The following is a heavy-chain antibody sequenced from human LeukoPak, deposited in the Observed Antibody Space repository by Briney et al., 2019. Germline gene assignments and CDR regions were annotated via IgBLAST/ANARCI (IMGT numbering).Heavy chain of an antibody. J-gene: IGHJ4*02. CDR3: ARDVLTGYYNDYYFDY. CDR1: GGTFSSYA. CDR2: IIPIFGAA. Sequence: SVKVSCKASGGTFSSYAISWVRQAPGQGLEWMGGIIPIFGAANYAQKFQGRVTITADESTSTAYMELSSLRSEDTAVYYCARDVLTGYYNDYYFDYWGQGTLVTVSS. D-gene: IGHD3-9*01. V-gene: IGHV1-69*13.